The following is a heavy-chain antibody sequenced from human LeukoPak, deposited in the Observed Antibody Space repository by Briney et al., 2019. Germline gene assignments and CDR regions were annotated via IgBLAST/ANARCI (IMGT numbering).Heavy chain of an antibody. J-gene: IGHJ5*02. Sequence: PSQTLSLTCTVSGGSISSGDYYWSWIRQPPGKGLEWIGYIYYSGSTYYNPSLKSRVTISIDTSKNQFSLKLSSVTAADTAVYYCARPHSSIAAAGAPVEWFGWFDPWGQGTLVTVSS. D-gene: IGHD6-13*01. CDR1: GGSISSGDYY. CDR3: ARPHSSIAAAGAPVEWFGWFDP. V-gene: IGHV4-30-4*08. CDR2: IYYSGST.